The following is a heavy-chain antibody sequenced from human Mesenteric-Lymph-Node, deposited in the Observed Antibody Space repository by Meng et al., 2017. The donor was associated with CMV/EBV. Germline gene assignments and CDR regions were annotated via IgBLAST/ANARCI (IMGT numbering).Heavy chain of an antibody. CDR2: FDPEDGET. D-gene: IGHD6-19*01. J-gene: IGHJ4*02. CDR1: GYTHTELS. Sequence: KVSGYTHTELSMHWVRQAPGKGLEWMGGFDPEDGETIYAQKFQGRVTMTEDTSTDTAYMELSSLRSEDTAVYYCATAGSGWLTVRFDYWGQGTLVTVSS. V-gene: IGHV1-24*01. CDR3: ATAGSGWLTVRFDY.